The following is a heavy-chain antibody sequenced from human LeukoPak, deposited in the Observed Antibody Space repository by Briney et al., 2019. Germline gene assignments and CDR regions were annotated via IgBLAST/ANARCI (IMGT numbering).Heavy chain of an antibody. J-gene: IGHJ6*03. V-gene: IGHV3-49*04. Sequence: GGSLRLSCTASGFTFGDYAMSWVRQAPGKGLEWVGFIRSKAYGGTTEYAASVKGRFTISRDDSKSIAYLQMNSLKTEDTAVYYCTRAESSSVPAGIKGYYYYYYMDVWGKGTTVTVSS. CDR3: TRAESSSVPAGIKGYYYYYYMDV. CDR2: IRSKAYGGTT. D-gene: IGHD2-2*01. CDR1: GFTFGDYA.